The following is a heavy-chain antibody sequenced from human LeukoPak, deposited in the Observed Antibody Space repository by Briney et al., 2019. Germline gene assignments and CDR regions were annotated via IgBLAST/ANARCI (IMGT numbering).Heavy chain of an antibody. CDR3: AIEQWELKY. CDR1: GFTFYNSG. D-gene: IGHD1-26*01. V-gene: IGHV3-23*01. J-gene: IGHJ4*02. Sequence: GGSLRLSCAASGFTFYNSGMGWVRQAPGRGLEWISAISDSGGLTYYADSVKGRFTISRDDSKNTLYLQMNSLKAEDTAVYYCAIEQWELKYWGQGTLVTVSS. CDR2: ISDSGGLT.